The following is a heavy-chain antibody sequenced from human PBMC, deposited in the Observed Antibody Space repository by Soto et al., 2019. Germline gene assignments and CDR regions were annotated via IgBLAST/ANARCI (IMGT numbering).Heavy chain of an antibody. CDR2: IYYSGST. V-gene: IGHV4-59*01. CDR1: GGSISSYY. CDR3: ARDIGMVVAATPTNWFDP. Sequence: SETLSLTCTVSGGSISSYYWSWIRQPPGKGLEWIGYIYYSGSTNYNLSLKSRVTISVDTSKNQFSLKLSSVTAADTAVYYCARDIGMVVAATPTNWFDPWGQGTLVTVSS. J-gene: IGHJ5*02. D-gene: IGHD2-15*01.